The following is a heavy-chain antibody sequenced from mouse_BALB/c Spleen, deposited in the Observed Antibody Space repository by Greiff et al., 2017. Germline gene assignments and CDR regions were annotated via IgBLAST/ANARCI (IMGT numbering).Heavy chain of an antibody. CDR1: GYSITSDYA. CDR3: ARDDGYYWFAY. Sequence: EVQLQQSGPGLVKPSQSLSLTCTVTGYSITSDYAWNWIRQFPGNKLEWMGYISYSGSTSYNPSLKSRISITRDTSKNQFFLQLNSVTTEDTATYYCARDDGYYWFAYWGQGTLVTVSA. J-gene: IGHJ3*01. CDR2: ISYSGST. D-gene: IGHD2-3*01. V-gene: IGHV3-2*02.